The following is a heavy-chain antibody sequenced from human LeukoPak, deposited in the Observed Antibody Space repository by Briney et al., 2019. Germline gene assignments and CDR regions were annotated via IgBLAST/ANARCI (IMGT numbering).Heavy chain of an antibody. J-gene: IGHJ3*02. CDR1: GFMFSNYW. CDR2: INSDGSTT. CDR3: ARGPGAFDI. Sequence: PGGSLRLSCVASGFMFSNYWMHWVRQAPGKGLVWVSRINSDGSTTSYADSVKGRFTISRDNAKNTLFLQMNSLRAEDTAVYYCARGPGAFDIWGQGTMVTVSS. V-gene: IGHV3-74*01.